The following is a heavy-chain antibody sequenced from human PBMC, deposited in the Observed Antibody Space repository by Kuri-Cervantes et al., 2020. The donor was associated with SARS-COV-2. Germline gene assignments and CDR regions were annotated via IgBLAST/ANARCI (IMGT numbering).Heavy chain of an antibody. D-gene: IGHD6-19*01. V-gene: IGHV3-30-3*01. J-gene: IGHJ3*02. CDR1: GFTFDNFA. CDR3: ARVKQWLERTAFDI. CDR2: ISYDGSNK. Sequence: LSLTCAASGFTFDNFAMHWVRQAPGKGLEWVAVISYDGSNKNYADSVKGRFTVSRDNAKNTLYLQMNSLRAEDTAVYYCARVKQWLERTAFDIWGQGTMVTVSS.